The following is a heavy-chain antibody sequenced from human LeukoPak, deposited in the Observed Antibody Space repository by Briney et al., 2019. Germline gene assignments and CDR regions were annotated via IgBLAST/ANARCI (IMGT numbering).Heavy chain of an antibody. CDR3: ARHAPLQYSSWPVGMDV. CDR1: GYSFTSYW. J-gene: IGHJ6*02. V-gene: IGHV5-51*01. Sequence: GESLKISRKGSGYSFTSYWIGLVRQMPGKGLELMGIIYPGDSDTRYSPSFQGPVTISADKSISTAYLQWSRLQASDTAMYYCARHAPLQYSSWPVGMDVWGQGTTVTVSS. D-gene: IGHD6-6*01. CDR2: IYPGDSDT.